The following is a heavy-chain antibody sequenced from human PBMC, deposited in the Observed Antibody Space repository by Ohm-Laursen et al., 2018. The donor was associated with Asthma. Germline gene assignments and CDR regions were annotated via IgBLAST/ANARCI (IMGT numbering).Heavy chain of an antibody. J-gene: IGHJ1*01. CDR2: ISTASTFI. V-gene: IGHV3-21*01. D-gene: IGHD1-26*01. Sequence: SLRLSCAAFGYSFSLYSIHWIRQAPGKGLEWVASISTASTFIYYADSVRGRITTSRDNAKNLVYLQMDGLRVDDTALYYCVRIGPEWELTGREYSLHHWGEGTLVTVSS. CDR3: VRIGPEWELTGREYSLHH. CDR1: GYSFSLYS.